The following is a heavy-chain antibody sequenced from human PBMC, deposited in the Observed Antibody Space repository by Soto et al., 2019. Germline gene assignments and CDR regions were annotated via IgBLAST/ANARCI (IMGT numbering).Heavy chain of an antibody. Sequence: SETLSLTCTVSGGSISSSSYYWGWIRQPPGKGLEWIGSIYYSGSTYYNPSLKSRVTISVDTSKNQFSLKLSSVTAADTAVYYCARRGTYCSGGSCYPDFDYWGQGTLVTVSS. D-gene: IGHD2-15*01. CDR2: IYYSGST. CDR1: GGSISSSSYY. CDR3: ARRGTYCSGGSCYPDFDY. J-gene: IGHJ4*02. V-gene: IGHV4-39*01.